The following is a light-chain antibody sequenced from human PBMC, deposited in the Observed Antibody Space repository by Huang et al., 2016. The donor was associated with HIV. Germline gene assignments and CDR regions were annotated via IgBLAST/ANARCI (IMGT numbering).Light chain of an antibody. CDR2: WAS. Sequence: DIVMTQSPDSLAVSLGERATIKCRSSQSVLYSSNSKNYLAWFQQKPGQAPRLLIYWASSRESGVTDRFSGSGSGTDFTLTISSLEAEDAAVYYCQQYYSIPQTFGQGTKVEI. CDR3: QQYYSIPQT. J-gene: IGKJ1*01. V-gene: IGKV4-1*01. CDR1: QSVLYSSNSKNY.